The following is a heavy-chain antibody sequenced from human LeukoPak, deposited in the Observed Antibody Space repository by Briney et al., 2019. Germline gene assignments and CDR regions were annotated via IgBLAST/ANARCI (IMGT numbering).Heavy chain of an antibody. J-gene: IGHJ4*02. D-gene: IGHD3-22*01. CDR1: GGSISSSSYY. Sequence: SETLSLTCTVSGGSISSSSYYWGWIRQPPGKGLEWIGSIYYSGSTYYNPSLKSRVTISVDTSKNQFSLKLSSVTAADTAVYYCVQNYYDSSGYYFHWGQGTLVTVSS. V-gene: IGHV4-39*01. CDR3: VQNYYDSSGYYFH. CDR2: IYYSGST.